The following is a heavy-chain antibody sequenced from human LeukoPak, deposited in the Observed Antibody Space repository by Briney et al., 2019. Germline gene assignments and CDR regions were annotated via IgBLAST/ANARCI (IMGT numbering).Heavy chain of an antibody. V-gene: IGHV1-69*01. D-gene: IGHD6-19*01. CDR1: GGTFSIYA. J-gene: IGHJ6*03. CDR2: IIPIFGTA. CDR3: AIIAVAGPSSYYYYYYYMDV. Sequence: ASVKVSCKASGGTFSIYAISWVRQAPGQGLEWMGGIIPIFGTANYAQKFQGRVTITADESTSTAYMELSSLRSEDTAVYYCAIIAVAGPSSYYYYYYYMDVWGKGTTVTISS.